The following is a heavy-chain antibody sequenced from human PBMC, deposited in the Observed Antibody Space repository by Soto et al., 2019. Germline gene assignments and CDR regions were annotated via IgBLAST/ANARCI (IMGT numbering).Heavy chain of an antibody. CDR2: IYPGDSDT. CDR3: ARYSGSYWHYLDF. CDR1: GYSFASHW. J-gene: IGHJ4*02. V-gene: IGHV5-51*01. Sequence: GESLKISCKGSGYSFASHWVAWVRQMPEKGLEWIGTIYPGDSDTKYSSAFRGHVTISADTSVSTAYLQWRSLEATDSAIYYCARYSGSYWHYLDFWGQGTLVTV. D-gene: IGHD1-26*01.